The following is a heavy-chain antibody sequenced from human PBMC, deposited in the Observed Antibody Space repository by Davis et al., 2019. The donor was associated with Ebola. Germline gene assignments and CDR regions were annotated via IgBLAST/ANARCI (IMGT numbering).Heavy chain of an antibody. Sequence: AASVKVSCKASGYTFKNYAISWVRQAPGQGLEWMGWISAYNGNTNYAQNVQGRVTMTTDSSTSTAYMEVGSLRSDDTAVYYCARAQFPTTSDHWGQGTLVTVSS. V-gene: IGHV1-18*01. CDR1: GYTFKNYA. CDR3: ARAQFPTTSDH. J-gene: IGHJ4*02. D-gene: IGHD1-1*01. CDR2: ISAYNGNT.